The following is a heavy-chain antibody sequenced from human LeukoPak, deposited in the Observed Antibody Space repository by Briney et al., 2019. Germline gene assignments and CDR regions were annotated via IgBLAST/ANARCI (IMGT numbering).Heavy chain of an antibody. D-gene: IGHD6-13*01. CDR3: ARDGDEYGSNWYWYFDL. CDR2: MSEEGGTT. CDR1: GHTFGTYV. J-gene: IGHJ2*01. V-gene: IGHV3-23*01. Sequence: GGSVRLLCAAWGHTFGTYVMRGVSQARGKAREGGTAMSEEGGTTYYEATVKGRFTISTDNSKNPLSLHMYSLRAEDPALYPCARDGDEYGSNWYWYFDLWGRGTLVTVSS.